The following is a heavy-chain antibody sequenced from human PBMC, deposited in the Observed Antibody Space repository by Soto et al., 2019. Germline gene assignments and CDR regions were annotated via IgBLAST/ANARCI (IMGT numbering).Heavy chain of an antibody. CDR3: ARGARDFDY. CDR2: IWYDGSNK. V-gene: IGHV3-33*01. J-gene: IGHJ4*02. D-gene: IGHD3-16*01. CDR1: GFTFDTYV. Sequence: GGLRRSGAASGFTFDTYVMHWGRQAPGRGLEWVALIWYDGSNKYYADSVKGRFTISRDNSKNTLYLQMNSLRAEDTAVYYCARGARDFDYWGQGTLVTVSS.